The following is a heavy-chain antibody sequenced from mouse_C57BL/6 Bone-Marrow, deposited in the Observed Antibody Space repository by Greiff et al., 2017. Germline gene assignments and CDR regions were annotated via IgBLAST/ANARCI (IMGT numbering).Heavy chain of an antibody. CDR2: IDAENGDT. V-gene: IGHV14-4*01. Sequence: VQLQQSGAELVRPGASVKLSCTASGFNIKDDYMHWVKQRPEQGLEWIGWIDAENGDTEYASKFQGKATITADTSSNTAYLQLSSLTSEDTAVYYCTRGGTTVVFDYWGQGTTLTVSS. J-gene: IGHJ2*01. CDR3: TRGGTTVVFDY. D-gene: IGHD1-1*01. CDR1: GFNIKDDY.